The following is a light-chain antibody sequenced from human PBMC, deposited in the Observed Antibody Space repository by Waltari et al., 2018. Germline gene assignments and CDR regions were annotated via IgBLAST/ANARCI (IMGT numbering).Light chain of an antibody. CDR1: STDIGAYSY. Sequence: QSALTQPASVSGSPGQSITISCIGTSTDIGAYSYVSWYQQHPGKAPTLLIFDVFERPSGVSVRFAGSKSGNTASLTSAGLQAEDEAEYFCSSYKTDRTVVFGGGTKVTVL. CDR3: SSYKTDRTVV. J-gene: IGLJ2*01. V-gene: IGLV2-14*01. CDR2: DVF.